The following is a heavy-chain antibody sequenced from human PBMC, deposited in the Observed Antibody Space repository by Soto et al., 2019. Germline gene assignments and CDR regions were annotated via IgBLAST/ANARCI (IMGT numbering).Heavy chain of an antibody. Sequence: SETLSLTCTVSGGSISSSSYYWGWIRQPPGKGLEWIGSIYYSGSTYYNPSLKSRVTISVDTSKNQFSLKLSSVTAADTAVYYCARAQVSGWFDYWGQGTLVTVSS. V-gene: IGHV4-39*07. CDR1: GGSISSSSYY. CDR2: IYYSGST. J-gene: IGHJ4*02. D-gene: IGHD6-19*01. CDR3: ARAQVSGWFDY.